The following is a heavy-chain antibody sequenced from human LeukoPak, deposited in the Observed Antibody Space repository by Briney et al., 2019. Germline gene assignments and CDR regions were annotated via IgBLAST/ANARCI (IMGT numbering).Heavy chain of an antibody. CDR2: INHSGST. J-gene: IGHJ4*02. CDR1: GGSISSYY. D-gene: IGHD6-13*01. Sequence: PSETLSLTCTVSGGSISSYYWSWIRQPPGKGLEWIGEINHSGSTNYNPSLKSRVTISVDTSKNQFSLKLSSVTAADTAVYYCARIIAAAGTDYWGQGTLVTVSS. CDR3: ARIIAAAGTDY. V-gene: IGHV4-34*01.